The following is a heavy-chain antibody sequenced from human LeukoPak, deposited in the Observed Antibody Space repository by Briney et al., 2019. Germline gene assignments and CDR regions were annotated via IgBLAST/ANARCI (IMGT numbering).Heavy chain of an antibody. Sequence: GASVKVSCKASGYTFTSYGISWVRQAPGQGLEWMGWISAYNGNTNYAQKLQGRVTMTTDTSTSTAYMELRSLRSDDTAVYYCARDGGIYCSSTSCYPEDNYYMDVWGKGTTVTVSS. CDR3: ARDGGIYCSSTSCYPEDNYYMDV. V-gene: IGHV1-18*01. D-gene: IGHD2-2*01. CDR2: ISAYNGNT. J-gene: IGHJ6*03. CDR1: GYTFTSYG.